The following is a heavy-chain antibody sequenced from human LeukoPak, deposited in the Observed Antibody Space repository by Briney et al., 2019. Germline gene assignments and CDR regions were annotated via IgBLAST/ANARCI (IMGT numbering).Heavy chain of an antibody. Sequence: GGSLRLSCAASGFSFSSYGMYWVRQAPGKGLEGVALIYNDGGLPNYLDSVRGRFTISRDNSKNNLYLQMDSLRVEDTAVYYCAQGHYVGNSEFLDNWGQGSLVIVSS. CDR3: AQGHYVGNSEFLDN. CDR1: GFSFSSYG. V-gene: IGHV3-33*07. J-gene: IGHJ4*02. D-gene: IGHD4-23*01. CDR2: IYNDGGLP.